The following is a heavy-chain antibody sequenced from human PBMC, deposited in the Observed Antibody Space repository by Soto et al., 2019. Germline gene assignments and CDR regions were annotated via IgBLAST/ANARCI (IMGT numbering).Heavy chain of an antibody. CDR2: VSGSGSYT. Sequence: GSLRLSCAASGFTFSNYAMTWVRQAPGKGLEWVSGVSGSGSYTYYADSVKGRFTISRDNAKNTLYLQMNSLRAEDTALYYCARDTDGLHYWGQGTMVTVSS. J-gene: IGHJ4*02. CDR3: ARDTDGLHY. CDR1: GFTFSNYA. V-gene: IGHV3-23*01.